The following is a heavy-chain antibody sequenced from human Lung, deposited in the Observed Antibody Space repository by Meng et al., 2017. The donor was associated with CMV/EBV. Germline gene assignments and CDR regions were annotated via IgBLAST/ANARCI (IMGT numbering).Heavy chain of an antibody. CDR3: ARDHKLRVRIVVVTAFDI. CDR2: MLSTGST. Sequence: LXCTVSDGPLSSSNYYWGWIRQPPGKGLEWIESMLSTGSTYYNPSHKSRVTISLDTSKNQFSLKLNSVTAADTAVYFCARDHKLRVRIVVVTAFDIWXQGTMVTVSS. CDR1: DGPLSSSNYY. J-gene: IGHJ3*02. D-gene: IGHD2-15*01. V-gene: IGHV4-39*07.